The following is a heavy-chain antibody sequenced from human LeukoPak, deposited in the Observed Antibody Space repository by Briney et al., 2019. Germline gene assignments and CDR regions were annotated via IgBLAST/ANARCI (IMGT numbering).Heavy chain of an antibody. Sequence: PGGSLRLSCAASGFTFCSYGMHWVRQAPGKGLEWGAVIWYDGSNEYYAASVKGRFTISRDNSKNTLYLQSNSLRAEDTAVYYCAKDFAQRVGAFDYWGQGTLVTVSS. J-gene: IGHJ4*02. D-gene: IGHD1-26*01. V-gene: IGHV3-33*06. CDR1: GFTFCSYG. CDR2: IWYDGSNE. CDR3: AKDFAQRVGAFDY.